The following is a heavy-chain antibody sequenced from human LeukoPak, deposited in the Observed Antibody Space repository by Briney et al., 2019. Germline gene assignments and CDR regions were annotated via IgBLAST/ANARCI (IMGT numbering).Heavy chain of an antibody. CDR1: GYTFTSYG. D-gene: IGHD3-3*01. CDR3: ASNPDYDFWSGALDY. J-gene: IGHJ4*02. Sequence: ASVKVSCKASGYTFTSYGISWVRQAPGQGLEWMGWISAYKGNTNYAQKLQGRVTMTTDTSTSTAYMELRSLRSDDTAVYYCASNPDYDFWSGALDYWGQGTLVTVSS. CDR2: ISAYKGNT. V-gene: IGHV1-18*01.